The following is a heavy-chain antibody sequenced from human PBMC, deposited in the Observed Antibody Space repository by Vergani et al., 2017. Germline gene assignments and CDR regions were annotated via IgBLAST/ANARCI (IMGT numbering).Heavy chain of an antibody. CDR3: AGLQTTNTVTNDY. J-gene: IGHJ4*02. CDR1: GGSISSSSYY. Sequence: QVQLQESGPGLVKPSETLSLTCTVSGGSISSSSYYWGWIRQPPGKGLEWIGSIYYSGSTYYNPSLKSRVTISVDTSKNQFSLKLSSVTAADTAVYYCAGLQTTNTVTNDYWGQGTLVTVSS. D-gene: IGHD4-17*01. CDR2: IYYSGST. V-gene: IGHV4-39*01.